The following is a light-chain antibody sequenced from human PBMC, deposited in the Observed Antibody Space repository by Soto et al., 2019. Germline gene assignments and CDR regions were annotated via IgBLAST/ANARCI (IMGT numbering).Light chain of an antibody. V-gene: IGKV3-11*01. J-gene: IGKJ3*01. CDR2: DAS. CDR3: QQRSNWAT. Sequence: EIVLTQSPGTLSLSPGERATLSCRASQSVSNNYLAWYQQKPGQAPRLLIYDASNRATGIPARFSGSGSVTDFTLTISSLEPEDFAVYYCQQRSNWATFGPGT. CDR1: QSVSNNY.